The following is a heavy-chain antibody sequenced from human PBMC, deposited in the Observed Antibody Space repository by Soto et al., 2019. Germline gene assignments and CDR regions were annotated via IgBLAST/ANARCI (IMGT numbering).Heavy chain of an antibody. V-gene: IGHV2-5*01. CDR2: IFGNDNK. CDR1: GFSLTSGAVG. Sequence: QITLKESGPTLVKPTQTLTLTCSFSGFSLTSGAVGVGWIRQPPGKALEWLALIFGNDNKLYSPSLKSRLTIPKDTSKNQVVLTMTNMDPVDTATYFCAKRGNGDYCVWGQGILVTVSP. J-gene: IGHJ4*02. D-gene: IGHD4-17*01. CDR3: AKRGNGDYCV.